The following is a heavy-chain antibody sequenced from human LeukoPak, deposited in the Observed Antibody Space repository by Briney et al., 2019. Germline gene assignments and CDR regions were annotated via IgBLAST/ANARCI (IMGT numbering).Heavy chain of an antibody. D-gene: IGHD2-2*03. CDR2: INWNSGSI. CDR1: GFTFDDYA. J-gene: IGHJ4*02. CDR3: ARASWISTADAVC. Sequence: PGGSLRLSCAASGFTFDDYAMHWVRQAPGKGLEWVSSINWNSGSIGYADSVKGRFTISRDDSRNTVYLQLNNLRVEDTAIYYCARASWISTADAVCWGQGTQVTVSS. V-gene: IGHV3-9*01.